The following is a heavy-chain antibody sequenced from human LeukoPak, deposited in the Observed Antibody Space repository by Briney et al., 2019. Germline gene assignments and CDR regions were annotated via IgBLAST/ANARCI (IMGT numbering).Heavy chain of an antibody. J-gene: IGHJ4*02. V-gene: IGHV3-33*01. D-gene: IGHD3-10*01. CDR2: IWHDGSKK. CDR3: ARHQDGSGSYDY. CDR1: GFSFSSYG. Sequence: PGGSVRLFCAASGFSFSSYGMHWVRQAPGKGLEWVSVIWHDGSKKYDADSVKGRFTISRDNSKNTLYLQMNSLRADDTAVYYCARHQDGSGSYDYWGQATMATASS.